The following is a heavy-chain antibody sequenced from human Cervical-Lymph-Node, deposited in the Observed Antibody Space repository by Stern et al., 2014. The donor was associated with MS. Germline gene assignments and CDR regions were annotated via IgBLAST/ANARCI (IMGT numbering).Heavy chain of an antibody. D-gene: IGHD3-10*01. CDR3: ARDGSENSFDY. Sequence: QLQLQESGSGLVKPSPTLSLTCTVSGGSITSGGYSWRWIRQPPGKGLEWLGFIYHSGDTYYNPSLKSRVTISMARSKNLLSLMLSSGTAADTAVYFCARDGSENSFDYWGQGTLVTVSS. V-gene: IGHV4-30-2*01. CDR2: IYHSGDT. J-gene: IGHJ4*02. CDR1: GGSITSGGYS.